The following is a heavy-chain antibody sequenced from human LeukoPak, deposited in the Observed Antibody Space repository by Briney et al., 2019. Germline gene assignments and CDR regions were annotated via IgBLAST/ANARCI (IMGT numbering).Heavy chain of an antibody. CDR1: GFTFSSYA. CDR3: AKDPPRDGTVTTLNWYFDL. D-gene: IGHD4-17*01. CDR2: ISGSGGST. Sequence: GGSLRLSCAASGFTFSSYAMSWVRQAPGKGLEWVSAISGSGGSTYYADSVKGRFTISRDNSENTLYLQMNSLRAEDTAVYYCAKDPPRDGTVTTLNWYFDLWGRGTLVTVSS. J-gene: IGHJ2*01. V-gene: IGHV3-23*01.